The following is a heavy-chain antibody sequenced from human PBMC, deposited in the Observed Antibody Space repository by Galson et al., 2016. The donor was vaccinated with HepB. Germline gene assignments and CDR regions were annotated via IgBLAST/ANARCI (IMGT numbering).Heavy chain of an antibody. Sequence: SLRLSCAASGFTFSSYAMNWVRQAPGRGLEWVAIISYDGSNKYYADSVKGRFTISRDNSRNTLYLQMNSLSAEDTAVYYCTRGGILPRGLIMTLDYWGQGTLVTVSS. CDR1: GFTFSSYA. D-gene: IGHD3-10*01. V-gene: IGHV3-30*04. J-gene: IGHJ4*02. CDR2: ISYDGSNK. CDR3: TRGGILPRGLIMTLDY.